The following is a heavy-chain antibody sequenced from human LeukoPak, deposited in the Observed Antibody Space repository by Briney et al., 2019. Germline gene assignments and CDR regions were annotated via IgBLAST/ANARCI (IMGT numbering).Heavy chain of an antibody. D-gene: IGHD6-13*01. Sequence: PGGSLRLSCAASGFTFSSYWMSWVRQAPGKGLEWVANIKQDGSEKYYVDSVKGRFTISRDNAKNSLYLQMNSLRAEDTAVYYCARDWGTAAGPYYDYYGMDVWGQGTTVTVSS. J-gene: IGHJ6*02. CDR1: GFTFSSYW. V-gene: IGHV3-7*01. CDR3: ARDWGTAAGPYYDYYGMDV. CDR2: IKQDGSEK.